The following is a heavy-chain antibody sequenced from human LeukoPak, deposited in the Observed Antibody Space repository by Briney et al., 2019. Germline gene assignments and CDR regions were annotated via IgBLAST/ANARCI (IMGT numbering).Heavy chain of an antibody. J-gene: IGHJ5*02. CDR2: ISYDGSNK. D-gene: IGHD5-18*01. CDR3: ARAAGRYSYGKDWFDP. Sequence: PGGSLRLSCAASGFTFSSYAMHWVRQAPGKGLEWVAVISYDGSNKYYADSVEGRFTISRDNSKNTLYLQMNSLRAEDTAVYYCARAAGRYSYGKDWFDPWGQGTLVTVSS. CDR1: GFTFSSYA. V-gene: IGHV3-30*04.